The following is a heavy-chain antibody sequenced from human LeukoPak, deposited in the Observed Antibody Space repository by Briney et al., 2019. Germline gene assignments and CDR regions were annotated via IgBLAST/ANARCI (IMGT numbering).Heavy chain of an antibody. D-gene: IGHD2-2*02. Sequence: SETLSLTCTVSGGSIRSYYWSWIRQPPGKGLEWIGYIYHSGSTKFNPSLKSRVSISLDTSGNQFSLKLTSVTAADTAVYYCACYSSPGGWGVFDYWGQGTLVTVSS. CDR3: ACYSSPGGWGVFDY. J-gene: IGHJ4*02. CDR2: IYHSGST. V-gene: IGHV4-59*08. CDR1: GGSIRSYY.